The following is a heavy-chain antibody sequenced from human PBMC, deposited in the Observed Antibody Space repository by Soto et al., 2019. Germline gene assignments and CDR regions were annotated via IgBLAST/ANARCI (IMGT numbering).Heavy chain of an antibody. J-gene: IGHJ6*02. CDR1: GGTFSSYA. CDR3: AREHPSAMALYYYYYYGMDV. Sequence: GASVKVSCKASGGTFSSYAISWVRQAPGQGLEWMGGIIPIFGTANYAQKFQGRVTITADKSTSTAYMELSSLRSEDTAVYYCAREHPSAMALYYYYYYGMDVWGQGTTVTVSS. D-gene: IGHD5-18*01. CDR2: IIPIFGTA. V-gene: IGHV1-69*06.